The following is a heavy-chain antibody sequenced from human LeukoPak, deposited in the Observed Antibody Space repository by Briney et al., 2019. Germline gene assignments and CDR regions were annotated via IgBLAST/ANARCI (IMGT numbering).Heavy chain of an antibody. J-gene: IGHJ6*02. Sequence: GGSLRLSCAASGVTVSSNYMSWVRQPRGKGLEWVSVIYSGGSTYYADSVKGRFTISRDNSKNTLYLQMNSLRAEDTAVYYCARHNYYGSGSYYTGGGYGMDVWGQGTTVTVSS. CDR1: GVTVSSNY. CDR3: ARHNYYGSGSYYTGGGYGMDV. D-gene: IGHD3-10*01. CDR2: IYSGGST. V-gene: IGHV3-53*01.